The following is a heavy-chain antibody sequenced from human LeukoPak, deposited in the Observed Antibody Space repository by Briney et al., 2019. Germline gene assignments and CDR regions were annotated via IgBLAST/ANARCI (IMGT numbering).Heavy chain of an antibody. Sequence: ASVKVSCKVSGYTLTELSMHWVRQAPGKGLEWMGGFDPEDGETIYAQKFQGRVTMTEDTSTDTAYMELSSLRSEDTAVYYCATEPSHYYDSSGYPNWFDPWGQGTLVTVSS. J-gene: IGHJ5*02. CDR2: FDPEDGET. D-gene: IGHD3-22*01. CDR1: GYTLTELS. V-gene: IGHV1-24*01. CDR3: ATEPSHYYDSSGYPNWFDP.